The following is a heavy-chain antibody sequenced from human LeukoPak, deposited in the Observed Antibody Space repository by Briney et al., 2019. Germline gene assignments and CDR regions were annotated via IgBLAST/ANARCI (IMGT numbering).Heavy chain of an antibody. J-gene: IGHJ4*02. Sequence: SETLSLTXTVSGGSISSGSYYWSWIRQPAGKGLEWIGRIYTSGSTNYNPSLKSRVTISVDTSKNQFSLKLSSVTAADTAVYYCARDRSMIVTNWGQGTLVTVSS. D-gene: IGHD3-22*01. CDR1: GGSISSGSYY. V-gene: IGHV4-61*02. CDR2: IYTSGST. CDR3: ARDRSMIVTN.